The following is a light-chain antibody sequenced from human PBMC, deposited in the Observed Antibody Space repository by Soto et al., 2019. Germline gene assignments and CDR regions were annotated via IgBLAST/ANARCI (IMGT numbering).Light chain of an antibody. J-gene: IGLJ2*01. CDR2: EVS. V-gene: IGLV2-8*01. CDR3: SSYAGSKNLV. CDR1: SSDVGGYYS. Sequence: QSALTQPTSASGSPGQSVTISCTGTSSDVGGYYSVSWYQQHPGEAPKLIIYEVSKRPSGVPDRFSASKSDNTASLTVSGLQAEDEADYYCSSYAGSKNLVFGGGTKLTVL.